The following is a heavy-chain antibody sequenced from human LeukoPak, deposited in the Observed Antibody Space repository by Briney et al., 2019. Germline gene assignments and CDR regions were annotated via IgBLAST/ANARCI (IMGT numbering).Heavy chain of an antibody. D-gene: IGHD2-2*01. CDR1: GGSISSYY. Sequence: PSETLSLTCTVSGGSISSYYWSWIPQPAGKGLEWIGRIYTSGSTNYNPSLKSRVTMSVDTSKNQFSLKLSSVTAADTAVYYCARDGCSSTSCYAYYYYMDVWGKGTTVTVSS. J-gene: IGHJ6*03. V-gene: IGHV4-4*07. CDR3: ARDGCSSTSCYAYYYYMDV. CDR2: IYTSGST.